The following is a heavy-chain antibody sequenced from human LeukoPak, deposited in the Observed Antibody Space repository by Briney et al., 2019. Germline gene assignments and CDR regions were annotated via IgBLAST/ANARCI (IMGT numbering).Heavy chain of an antibody. Sequence: ASVKVSCKASGYTFTGYYMHWVRRAPGQGLEWMGWINPNSGGTNYAQKFQGRVTMTRDTSISTAYMELSRLRSDDTAVYYCASKGSGYCRSTNCQGAFDIWGQGTMVTVSS. CDR1: GYTFTGYY. CDR2: INPNSGGT. D-gene: IGHD2-2*01. J-gene: IGHJ3*02. CDR3: ASKGSGYCRSTNCQGAFDI. V-gene: IGHV1-2*02.